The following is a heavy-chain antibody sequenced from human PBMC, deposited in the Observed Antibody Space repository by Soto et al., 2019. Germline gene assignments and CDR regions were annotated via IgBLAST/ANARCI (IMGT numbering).Heavy chain of an antibody. CDR1: RFTISSYE. V-gene: IGHV3-48*03. D-gene: IGHD1-20*01. J-gene: IGHJ4*02. CDR3: ARSGYNWNDGARGYFDY. CDR2: ISSSGRTI. Sequence: EVQLVESGGGLVQPGGSLRLSCAASRFTISSYEMNWIRQAPGKGLEWVSYISSSGRTIYYADSVKGRFTISRDNAKNSLYLQMNSLRAEDTAVYYCARSGYNWNDGARGYFDYWGQGTLVTVSS.